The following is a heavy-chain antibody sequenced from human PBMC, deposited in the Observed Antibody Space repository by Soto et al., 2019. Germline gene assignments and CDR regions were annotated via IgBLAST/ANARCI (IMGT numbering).Heavy chain of an antibody. Sequence: GGSLRLSCAASGFTFSSYAMSWVRQAPGKGLEWVSAISGSGGSTYYADSVKGRFTISRDNSKNTLYLQMNSLRAEDTAVYYCAKGDIVVVPAASGYYYGMDVWGQGTTVTVSS. CDR3: AKGDIVVVPAASGYYYGMDV. CDR1: GFTFSSYA. J-gene: IGHJ6*02. D-gene: IGHD2-2*01. V-gene: IGHV3-23*01. CDR2: ISGSGGST.